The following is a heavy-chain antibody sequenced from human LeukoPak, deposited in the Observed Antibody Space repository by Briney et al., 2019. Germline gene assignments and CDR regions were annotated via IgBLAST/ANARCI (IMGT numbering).Heavy chain of an antibody. D-gene: IGHD6-19*01. CDR2: IRQDGSEK. CDR1: GFTFSSYW. J-gene: IGHJ4*02. CDR3: ARDRGSSGWYEFDY. V-gene: IGHV3-7*01. Sequence: GGSLRLSCAASGFTFSSYWMSWVRQAPGKGLEWVANIRQDGSEKYYVDSVKGRFTISRDNAKNSLYLQMNSLRAEDTAVYYCARDRGSSGWYEFDYWGQGTLVTVSS.